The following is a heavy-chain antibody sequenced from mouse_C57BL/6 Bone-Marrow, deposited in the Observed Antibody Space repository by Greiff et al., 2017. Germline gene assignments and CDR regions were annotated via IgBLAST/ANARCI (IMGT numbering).Heavy chain of an antibody. Sequence: VQLQQSGAELVRPGASVKLSCTASGFNIKDDYMHWVKQRPEQGLEWIGWIEPENGDTEYASKFQGKATITADTSSNTAYLQLSSLTSEDTAVYYCTFYYYGSSYLMDYWGQGTSVTVSS. CDR1: GFNIKDDY. CDR3: TFYYYGSSYLMDY. D-gene: IGHD1-1*01. V-gene: IGHV14-4*01. J-gene: IGHJ4*01. CDR2: IEPENGDT.